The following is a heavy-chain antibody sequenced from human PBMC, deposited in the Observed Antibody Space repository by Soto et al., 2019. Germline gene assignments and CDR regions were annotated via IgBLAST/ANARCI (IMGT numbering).Heavy chain of an antibody. D-gene: IGHD3-9*01. V-gene: IGHV4-59*01. J-gene: IGHJ5*02. CDR2: IYYSGST. CDR3: ARGDTYYDILTGQYNWFDP. CDR1: GGSISSYY. Sequence: SETLSLTCTVSGGSISSYYWSWIRQPPGKGLEWIGYIYYSGSTNYNPSLKSRVTISVDTSKNQFSLKLSSVTAADTAVYYCARGDTYYDILTGQYNWFDPWGQGTLVTVSS.